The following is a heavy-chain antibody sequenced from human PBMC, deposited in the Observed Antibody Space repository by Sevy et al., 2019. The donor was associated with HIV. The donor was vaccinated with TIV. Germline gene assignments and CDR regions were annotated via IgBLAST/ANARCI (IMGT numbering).Heavy chain of an antibody. CDR3: ARSYSSSWYILYYFEY. V-gene: IGHV3-21*01. D-gene: IGHD6-13*01. CDR2: IGSSNSYI. CDR1: GFSFSSYS. Sequence: GGSLRLSCAASGFSFSSYSVSWVRQAPGKGLEWVASIGSSNSYIYYADSVKGRFTISRDNAKNSLFLHMNTLRAEDTAVYYCARSYSSSWYILYYFEYWCQGTPVTVSS. J-gene: IGHJ4*02.